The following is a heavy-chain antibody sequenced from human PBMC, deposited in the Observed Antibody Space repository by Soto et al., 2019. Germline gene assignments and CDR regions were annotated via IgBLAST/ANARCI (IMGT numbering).Heavy chain of an antibody. CDR2: IYPGDSDT. Sequence: GESLKISCKFSGYSFTIYWIGWVRQMPGKGLEWMGIIYPGDSDTRYSPSFQGHVTISADKSFTTAYLQWSSLKASDTAMYYCAQSPRLTEAFDIWGQGTMVTVSS. J-gene: IGHJ3*02. V-gene: IGHV5-51*01. CDR3: AQSPRLTEAFDI. CDR1: GYSFTIYW.